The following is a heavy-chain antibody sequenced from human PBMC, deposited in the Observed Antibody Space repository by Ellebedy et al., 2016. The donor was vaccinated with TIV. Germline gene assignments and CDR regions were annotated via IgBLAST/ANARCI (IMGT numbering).Heavy chain of an antibody. D-gene: IGHD3-10*01. CDR2: ISYDGSNK. Sequence: GESLKISXAASGFTFSSYAMHWVRQAPGKGLEWVAVISYDGSNKYYADSVKGRFTISRDNSKNTLYLQMNSLRAEDTAVYYCARDRGFLYFDYWGQGTLVTVSS. CDR3: ARDRGFLYFDY. J-gene: IGHJ4*02. V-gene: IGHV3-30-3*01. CDR1: GFTFSSYA.